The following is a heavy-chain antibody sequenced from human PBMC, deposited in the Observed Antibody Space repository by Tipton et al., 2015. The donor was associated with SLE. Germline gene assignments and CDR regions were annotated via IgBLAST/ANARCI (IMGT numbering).Heavy chain of an antibody. Sequence: TLSITCTVSGGSISSSSYYWGWIREPPGKGLEWIGYIYYSGSTNYNPSLKSRVTISVDTSKNQFSLKLSSVTAADTAVYYCARDLSGSYYVPYYYGMDVWGQGTTVTVSS. CDR1: GGSISSSSYY. V-gene: IGHV4-61*01. CDR3: ARDLSGSYYVPYYYGMDV. D-gene: IGHD1-26*01. CDR2: IYYSGST. J-gene: IGHJ6*02.